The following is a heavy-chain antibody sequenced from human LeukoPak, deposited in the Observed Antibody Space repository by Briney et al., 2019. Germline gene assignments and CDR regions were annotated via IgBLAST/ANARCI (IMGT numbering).Heavy chain of an antibody. J-gene: IGHJ4*02. CDR2: IYSGGST. V-gene: IGHV3-66*02. CDR3: ARDRRYDFRSGYYSYYFDY. CDR1: GFTVSSNY. Sequence: GGSLRLPCAASGFTVSSNYMSWVRQAPGKGLEWVSVIYSGGSTYYADSVKGRFTISRDNSKNTLYLQMNSLRAEDTAVYYCARDRRYDFRSGYYSYYFDYWGQGTLVTVSS. D-gene: IGHD3-3*01.